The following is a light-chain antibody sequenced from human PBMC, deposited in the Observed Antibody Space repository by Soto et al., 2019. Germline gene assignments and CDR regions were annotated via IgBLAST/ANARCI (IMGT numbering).Light chain of an antibody. CDR1: QSISSW. CDR3: QQYKDNWT. V-gene: IGKV1-5*03. J-gene: IGKJ1*01. Sequence: DIQMTQSPSTLSASVGDRVTITCRASQSISSWLAWYQQKPGQAPKLLIYKASTLQSGVPSRFSGSGSGTKFTLAISSLQPDDSATYYCQQYKDNWTFGQGTKV. CDR2: KAS.